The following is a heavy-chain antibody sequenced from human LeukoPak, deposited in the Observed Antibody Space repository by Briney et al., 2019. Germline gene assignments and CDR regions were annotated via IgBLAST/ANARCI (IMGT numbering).Heavy chain of an antibody. V-gene: IGHV4-59*12. D-gene: IGHD3-22*01. CDR2: IYYSGST. CDR3: ARDTVLWLLNY. CDR1: GGSISSYY. J-gene: IGHJ4*02. Sequence: SETLSLTCTVSGGSISSYYWSWIRQPPGKGLEWIGYIYYSGSTNYNPSLKSRVTISVDTSKNQFSLKLSSVTAADTAVYYCARDTVLWLLNYWGQGTLVTVSS.